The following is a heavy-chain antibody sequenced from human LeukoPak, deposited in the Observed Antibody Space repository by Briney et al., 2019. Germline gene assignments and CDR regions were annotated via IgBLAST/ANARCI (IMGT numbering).Heavy chain of an antibody. V-gene: IGHV3-7*01. CDR1: GITFSRYW. J-gene: IGHJ4*02. CDR3: AIGRGSDY. Sequence: SGGSLRLSCAASGITFSRYWMSWVRQAPGKGLEWVANIKQEGSEKYYVDSVKGRFTISRDTAKNSFYLQMNSLRAEDTAVYYCAIGRGSDYWGQGTLVTVSS. D-gene: IGHD1-26*01. CDR2: IKQEGSEK.